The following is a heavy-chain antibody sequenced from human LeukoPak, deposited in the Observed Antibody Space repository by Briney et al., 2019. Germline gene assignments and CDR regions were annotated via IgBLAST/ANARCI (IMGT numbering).Heavy chain of an antibody. V-gene: IGHV3-48*01. Sequence: GGSLRLSCAASGFTFSGYSMHWVRQAPGKGLEWISYITTTSSTTYYIDSVEGRFTISRDNARNSLYLQMNSLRADDTAVYYCASGPTPGVAAAAAYWGQGTLVTVSS. D-gene: IGHD6-13*01. CDR2: ITTTSSTT. J-gene: IGHJ4*02. CDR1: GFTFSGYS. CDR3: ASGPTPGVAAAAAY.